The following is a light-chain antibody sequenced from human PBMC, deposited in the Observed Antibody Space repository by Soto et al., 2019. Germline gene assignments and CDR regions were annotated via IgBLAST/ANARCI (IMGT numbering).Light chain of an antibody. V-gene: IGKV3-20*01. CDR1: QSVSSNH. Sequence: ESVLTQSPGTLSLSPGERATLSCRASQSVSSNHLAWYQQKRGQPPRLLIYGASSRATGIPDKFSGSGSGTDFTLTISRLEPEDFAVYYCQEYGSSPPITFGQGTRLEIK. CDR2: GAS. J-gene: IGKJ5*01. CDR3: QEYGSSPPIT.